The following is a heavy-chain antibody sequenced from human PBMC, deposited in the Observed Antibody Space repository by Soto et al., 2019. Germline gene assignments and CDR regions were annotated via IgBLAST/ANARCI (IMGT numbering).Heavy chain of an antibody. Sequence: EVQLVECGGGLVQPGRSLRLSCAASGFTFDDYAMHWVRQAPGKGLEWVSGISWNSGSIGYADSVKGRFTISRDNAKNSLYMQMNSLGAEDTALYYCAKGISILVVPAGSLPDYWGQGTLVTVSS. V-gene: IGHV3-9*01. CDR2: ISWNSGSI. J-gene: IGHJ4*02. D-gene: IGHD2-2*01. CDR3: AKGISILVVPAGSLPDY. CDR1: GFTFDDYA.